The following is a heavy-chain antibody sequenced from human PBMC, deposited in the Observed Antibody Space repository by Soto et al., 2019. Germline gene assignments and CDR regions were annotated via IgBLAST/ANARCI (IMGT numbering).Heavy chain of an antibody. CDR2: LSHDGGNI. D-gene: IGHD1-26*01. J-gene: IGHJ4*02. CDR3: AKQMGKWVDTAIDF. Sequence: PGGSLRLSCVAPDFSFTHHAMTWVRLPPGKGLQWVAALSHDGGNIYYRDSVRGRFTISRDNSKNTLYLQMHSLKAEDTAVYFCAKQMGKWVDTAIDFWGQGTQVTVSS. V-gene: IGHV3-23*01. CDR1: DFSFTHHA.